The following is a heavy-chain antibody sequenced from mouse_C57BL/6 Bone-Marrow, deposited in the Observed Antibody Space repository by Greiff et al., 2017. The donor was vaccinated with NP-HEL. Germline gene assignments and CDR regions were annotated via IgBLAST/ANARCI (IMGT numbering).Heavy chain of an antibody. V-gene: IGHV2-2*01. D-gene: IGHD2-4*01. J-gene: IGHJ3*01. Sequence: QVQLQQSGPGLVQPSQSLSISCTVSGFSLTSYGVPWVRQSPGKGLEWLGVIWSGGSTDYNAAFISRLSISKDKSKSQVFFKMNSLQADDAAIYYCARNGGLRREFAYWGQGTLVTVSA. CDR2: IWSGGST. CDR1: GFSLTSYG. CDR3: ARNGGLRREFAY.